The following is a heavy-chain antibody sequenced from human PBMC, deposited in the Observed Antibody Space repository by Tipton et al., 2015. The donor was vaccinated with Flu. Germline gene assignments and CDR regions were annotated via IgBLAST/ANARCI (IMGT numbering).Heavy chain of an antibody. Sequence: GLVKPSQTLSLTCAISGDSVSDNSAGWNWIRQSPSRGLEWLGRTYYRSEWYNDYALSVKSRITINPDTSKNQFSLQLNSVTPEDTAVYYCATLGYCSGGSCKPDYWGQGTLVTVSS. CDR1: GDSVSDNSAG. D-gene: IGHD2-15*01. CDR3: ATLGYCSGGSCKPDY. V-gene: IGHV6-1*01. J-gene: IGHJ4*02. CDR2: TYYRSEWYN.